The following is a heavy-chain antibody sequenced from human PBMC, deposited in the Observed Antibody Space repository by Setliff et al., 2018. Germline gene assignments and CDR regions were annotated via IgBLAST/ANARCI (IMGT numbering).Heavy chain of an antibody. CDR2: ISSSSSTI. Sequence: GGSLRLSCAASGFTFSSYSMSWVRQAPGKGLEWVSYISSSSSTIYHADSVKGRFTISRDNAKNSLDLQMNSLRAEDTAVYYCARGWRGDGYNQGYVFDIWGQGTMVTVSS. V-gene: IGHV3-48*01. D-gene: IGHD5-12*01. CDR3: ARGWRGDGYNQGYVFDI. CDR1: GFTFSSYS. J-gene: IGHJ3*02.